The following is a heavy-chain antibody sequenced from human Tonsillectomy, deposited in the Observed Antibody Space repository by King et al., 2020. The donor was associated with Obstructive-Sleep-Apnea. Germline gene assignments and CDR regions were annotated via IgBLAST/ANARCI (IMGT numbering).Heavy chain of an antibody. CDR1: GGSVSSGSYY. V-gene: IGHV4-61*01. CDR2: IYYSGST. D-gene: IGHD2-2*01. CDR3: ARIGVPAAMYGMDV. Sequence: VQLQESGPGLVKPSETLSLTCTVSGGSVSSGSYYWSWIRQPPGKGLEWIGYIYYSGSTNYNPSLKSRVTISVDTSKNQFSLKLSSVTAADTAVYYCARIGVPAAMYGMDVWGQGTTVTVSS. J-gene: IGHJ6*02.